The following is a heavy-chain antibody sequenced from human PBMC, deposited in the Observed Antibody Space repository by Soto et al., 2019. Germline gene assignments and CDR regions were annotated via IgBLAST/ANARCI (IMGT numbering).Heavy chain of an antibody. CDR3: AKSSRYSSNWYPAFDI. V-gene: IGHV3-23*01. CDR2: LSGSGFSA. CDR1: GFTFSSYA. J-gene: IGHJ3*02. Sequence: PGGSLRLSCAPSGFTFSSYAMSWVRQAPWQRLERVSALSGSGFSAYSADSVKGRFTISRDNVQNSLYLQMDSLRPEDTALYYCAKSSRYSSNWYPAFDIWGRGTMGTGSS. D-gene: IGHD6-13*01.